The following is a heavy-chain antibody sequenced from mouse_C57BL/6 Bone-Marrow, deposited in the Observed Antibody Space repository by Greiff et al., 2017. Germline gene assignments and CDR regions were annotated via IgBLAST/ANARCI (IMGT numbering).Heavy chain of an antibody. J-gene: IGHJ1*03. CDR3: ARGNQDRCFDV. CDR1: GYTFTGYW. Sequence: VQLQQSGAELMKPGASVKLSCKATGYTFTGYWIEWVKQRPGHGLAWIGEILPGSGSTNSNEKFKGKATFTADTSSNTAYMQLSSLPTEDSASYYCARGNQDRCFDVWGTGTTVTVSS. V-gene: IGHV1-9*01. D-gene: IGHD2-1*01. CDR2: ILPGSGST.